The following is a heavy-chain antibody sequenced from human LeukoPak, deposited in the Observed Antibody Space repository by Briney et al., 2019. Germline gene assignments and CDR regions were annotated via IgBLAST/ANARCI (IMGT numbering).Heavy chain of an antibody. CDR1: GFTFSSYG. J-gene: IGHJ4*02. CDR2: IWYDGSNK. D-gene: IGHD6-13*01. V-gene: IGHV3-33*01. CDR3: AREGKVEAGTFDY. Sequence: GRSLRLPCAASGFTFSSYGMHWVRQAPGKGLEWVAVIWYDGSNKYYADSVKGRFTISRDNSKNTLYLQVNSLRAEDTAVYYCAREGKVEAGTFDYWGQGTLVTVSS.